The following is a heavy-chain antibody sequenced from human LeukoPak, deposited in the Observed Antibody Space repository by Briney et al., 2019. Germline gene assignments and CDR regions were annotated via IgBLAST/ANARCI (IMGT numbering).Heavy chain of an antibody. D-gene: IGHD3-3*01. CDR3: ARDFSTGYYYYGMDV. CDR1: GSTFSSYS. V-gene: IGHV3-21*01. Sequence: GGSLRLSCAASGSTFSSYSMNWVRQAPGKGLEWVSSISSSSSYIYYADSVKGRFTISRDNAKNSLYLQMNSLRAEDTAVYYCARDFSTGYYYYGMDVWGQGTTVTVSS. CDR2: ISSSSSYI. J-gene: IGHJ6*02.